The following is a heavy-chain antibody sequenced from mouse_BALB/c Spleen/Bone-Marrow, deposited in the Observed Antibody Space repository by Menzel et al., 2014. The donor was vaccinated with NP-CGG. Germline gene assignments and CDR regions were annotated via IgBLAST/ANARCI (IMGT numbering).Heavy chain of an antibody. D-gene: IGHD2-4*01. J-gene: IGHJ1*01. Sequence: EVMLVESGGGLGQPGGSLRLSCATSGFTFTDYYMSWVRQPPGKALEWLGFIRNKANGYTTEYSASVKGRFTISRDNSQSILYLQMNTLRAEDSATYYCARDTVITTLWYSDVWGAGTTVTVSS. CDR1: GFTFTDYY. V-gene: IGHV7-3*02. CDR2: IRNKANGYTT. CDR3: ARDTVITTLWYSDV.